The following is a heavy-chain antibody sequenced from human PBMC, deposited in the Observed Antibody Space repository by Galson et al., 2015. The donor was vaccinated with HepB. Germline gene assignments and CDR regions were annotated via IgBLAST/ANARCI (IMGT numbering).Heavy chain of an antibody. V-gene: IGHV1-18*04. CDR3: ARVLGSLARPEDYCGGDCYPYWYFDL. Sequence: SVKVSCKASGYTFTSYGISWVRQAPGQGLEWMGWISAYNGNTNYAQKLQGRVTMTTDTSTSTAYMELRSLRSDDTAVYYCARVLGSLARPEDYCGGDCYPYWYFDLWGRGTLVTVSS. CDR1: GYTFTSYG. D-gene: IGHD2-21*02. CDR2: ISAYNGNT. J-gene: IGHJ2*01.